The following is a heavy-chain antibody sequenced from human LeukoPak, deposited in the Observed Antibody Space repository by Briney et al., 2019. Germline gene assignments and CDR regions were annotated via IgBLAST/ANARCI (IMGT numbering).Heavy chain of an antibody. CDR2: IRSNGITT. CDR1: GFTFSHYG. J-gene: IGHJ4*02. Sequence: GGTLRLSCAASGFTFSHYGMNWVRHTPGKGLEWVSGIRSNGITTYYADSVKGRFTTSRDNSKNTVYLQMNSLRAGDAAVYYCAKAPVTTCSGAYCYPFDYWSQGTLVTVSS. D-gene: IGHD2-15*01. V-gene: IGHV3-23*01. CDR3: AKAPVTTCSGAYCYPFDY.